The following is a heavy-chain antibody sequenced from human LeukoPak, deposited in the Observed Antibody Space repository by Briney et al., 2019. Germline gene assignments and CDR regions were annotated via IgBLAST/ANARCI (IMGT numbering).Heavy chain of an antibody. CDR3: AKGDPRITMWPFDI. V-gene: IGHV3-30*18. Sequence: GGSLRLSCAASGFTFSSYGMHWVRQAPGKGLEWVAVISYDGSNKYYADSVKGRFTISRDNSKNTLYLQMNSLRAEDTAVYCCAKGDPRITMWPFDIWDQGTMVTVSS. D-gene: IGHD3-10*02. CDR2: ISYDGSNK. CDR1: GFTFSSYG. J-gene: IGHJ3*02.